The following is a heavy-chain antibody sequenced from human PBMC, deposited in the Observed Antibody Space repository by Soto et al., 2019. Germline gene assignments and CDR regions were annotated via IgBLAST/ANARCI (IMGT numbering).Heavy chain of an antibody. CDR3: ARDRLRGYDSSGFYS. J-gene: IGHJ4*02. CDR1: GYSFTSYG. Sequence: GASVKVSCKASGYSFTSYGITWVRQAPGQGLEWMGWISAYNGNTNYAQNLQGRVTMTTATSTNTVFLELRSLKSDDTAIYYCARDRLRGYDSSGFYSWGQGTMVTVSS. D-gene: IGHD3-22*01. V-gene: IGHV1-18*01. CDR2: ISAYNGNT.